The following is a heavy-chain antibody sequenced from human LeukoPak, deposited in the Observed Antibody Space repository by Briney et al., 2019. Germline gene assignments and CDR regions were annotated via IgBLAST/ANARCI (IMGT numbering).Heavy chain of an antibody. CDR2: INSDGSST. CDR1: GFTFSSYW. Sequence: GGSLRLSCAASGFTFSSYWMHWVRQAPGKGLVWVSRINSDGSSTSYADSVKGRFTISRDNAKNTLYLQMNSLRAEDTAVYYCAKESNSSTWYGAMYYFDYWGQGTLVTVSS. J-gene: IGHJ4*02. D-gene: IGHD6-13*01. V-gene: IGHV3-74*01. CDR3: AKESNSSTWYGAMYYFDY.